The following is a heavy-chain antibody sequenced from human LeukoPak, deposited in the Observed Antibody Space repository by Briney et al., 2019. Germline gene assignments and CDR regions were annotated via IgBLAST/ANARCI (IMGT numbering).Heavy chain of an antibody. Sequence: GGSLRLSCAASGFTFSTYGMHWVRQAPGKGLEWVAVFSYDGSIKDYADSVKGRFTISRDNSKNTLYLQTNSLRAEDTAVYYCAKEMGSGLIDYWGHGTLVTVSS. CDR3: AKEMGSGLIDY. D-gene: IGHD2-15*01. CDR2: FSYDGSIK. V-gene: IGHV3-30*18. J-gene: IGHJ4*01. CDR1: GFTFSTYG.